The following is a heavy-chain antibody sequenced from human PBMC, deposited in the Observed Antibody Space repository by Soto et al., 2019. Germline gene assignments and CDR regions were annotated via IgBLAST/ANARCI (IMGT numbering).Heavy chain of an antibody. V-gene: IGHV3-48*03. D-gene: IGHD3-10*01. Sequence: ESGGGLVQPGGSLRLSCAASGFTFSSYEMNWVRQAPGKGLEWVSYISSSGSTIYYADSVKGRFTISRDNAKNSLYLQMNSLRAEDTAVYYCASLGPTSGFDYFDYWGQGTLVTVSS. J-gene: IGHJ4*02. CDR1: GFTFSSYE. CDR3: ASLGPTSGFDYFDY. CDR2: ISSSGSTI.